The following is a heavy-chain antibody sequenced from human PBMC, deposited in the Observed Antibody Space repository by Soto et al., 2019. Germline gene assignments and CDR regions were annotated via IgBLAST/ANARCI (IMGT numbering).Heavy chain of an antibody. Sequence: PGGSLRLSCAASGFIFTSSGMSWVRQPPGKGLEWVSSISGGGGGAYYADSVKGRFTISRDNSKNKVYLQMNSLRVEDTAIYYCAKHMVATTHPLTSWGQGTLVTVAS. CDR2: ISGGGGGA. D-gene: IGHD5-12*01. CDR1: GFIFTSSG. V-gene: IGHV3-23*01. CDR3: AKHMVATTHPLTS. J-gene: IGHJ5*02.